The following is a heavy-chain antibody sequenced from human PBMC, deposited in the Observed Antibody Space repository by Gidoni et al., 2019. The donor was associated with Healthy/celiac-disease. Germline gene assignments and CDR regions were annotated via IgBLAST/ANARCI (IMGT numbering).Heavy chain of an antibody. CDR2: IIPILGIA. CDR3: ARDLRGTGNRE. Sequence: QVQLVQSGADVKKPGSSVKVSCKASGGTFSSYTISWVRQAPGQGLEWMGRIIPILGIANYAQKFQGRVTITADKSTSTAYMELSSLRSEDTAVYYCARDLRGTGNREWGQGTLVTVSS. CDR1: GGTFSSYT. D-gene: IGHD3-16*01. J-gene: IGHJ4*02. V-gene: IGHV1-69*08.